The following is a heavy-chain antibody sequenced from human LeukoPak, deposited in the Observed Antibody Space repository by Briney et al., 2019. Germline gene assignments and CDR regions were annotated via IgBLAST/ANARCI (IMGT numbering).Heavy chain of an antibody. J-gene: IGHJ5*02. Sequence: ASVKVSCKASGYTFTSYDINWVRQATGQGLEWMGWMNPNSGNTGYAQKFQGRVTITRNTSISTAYMELRSLRSDDTAVYYCARYCTSATCYAFDPWGQGSLVTVSP. D-gene: IGHD2-2*01. V-gene: IGHV1-8*03. CDR3: ARYCTSATCYAFDP. CDR1: GYTFTSYD. CDR2: MNPNSGNT.